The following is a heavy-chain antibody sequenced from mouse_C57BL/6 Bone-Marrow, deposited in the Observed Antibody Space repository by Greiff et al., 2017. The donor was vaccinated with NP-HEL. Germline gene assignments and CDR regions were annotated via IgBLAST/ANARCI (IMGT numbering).Heavy chain of an antibody. CDR2: ISDGGSYT. CDR3: ARDRGDYDGFAY. Sequence: EVHLVASGGGLVKPGGSLKLSCAASGFTFSSYAMSWVRQTPEKRLEWVATISDGGSYTYYPDNVKGRFTISRDNAKNNLYLQMSHLKSEDTAMYYCARDRGDYDGFAYWGQGTLVTVSA. V-gene: IGHV5-4*01. J-gene: IGHJ3*01. CDR1: GFTFSSYA. D-gene: IGHD2-4*01.